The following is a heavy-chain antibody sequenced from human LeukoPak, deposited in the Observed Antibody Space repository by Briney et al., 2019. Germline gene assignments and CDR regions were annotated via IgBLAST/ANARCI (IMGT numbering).Heavy chain of an antibody. J-gene: IGHJ4*02. V-gene: IGHV3-74*01. CDR1: GFTFSSYW. D-gene: IGHD3-9*01. CDR3: ARDRGRYFDWLL. Sequence: GGSLRLSCAASGFTFSSYWMHWVRQAPGKGLVWVSRINSDGSSTSYADSVKGRFAISRDNAKNTLYLQMNSLRAEDTAVYYCARDRGRYFDWLLWGQGTLVTVSS. CDR2: INSDGSST.